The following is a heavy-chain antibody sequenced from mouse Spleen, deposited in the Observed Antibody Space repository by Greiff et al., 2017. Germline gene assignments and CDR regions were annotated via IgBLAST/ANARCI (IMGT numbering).Heavy chain of an antibody. CDR3: FSYYGNYDWVAY. CDR1: GGPIKDDY. D-gene: IGHD2-10*01. J-gene: IGHJ3*01. Sequence: EVQLQQSGVELGKRGAEGKLSGRASGGPIKDDYMHWGKQRTEQGLAWIGRIDPADGETQYAPKFQGKATVTADTSSNPAYLPRRSLTSEDTAVYYWFSYYGNYDWVAYWGQGTLCTVSA. CDR2: IDPADGET. V-gene: IGHV14-2*01.